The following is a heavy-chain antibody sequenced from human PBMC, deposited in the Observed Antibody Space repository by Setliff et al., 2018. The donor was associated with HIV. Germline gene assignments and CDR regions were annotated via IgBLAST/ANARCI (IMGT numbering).Heavy chain of an antibody. J-gene: IGHJ4*02. CDR3: ARDGGYSYGFFDY. Sequence: PSETLSLTCTVSGGSISSNYWTWIRQPPGKGLEWIGYIYTSGSTNYNPSLKSRVTISVDTSKNQFSLKLSSVTAADTAVYYCARDGGYSYGFFDYWGQGTLVTVSS. CDR1: GGSISSNY. V-gene: IGHV4-59*01. CDR2: IYTSGST. D-gene: IGHD5-18*01.